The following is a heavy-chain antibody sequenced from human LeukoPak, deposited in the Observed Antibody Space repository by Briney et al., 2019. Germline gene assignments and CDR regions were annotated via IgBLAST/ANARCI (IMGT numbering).Heavy chain of an antibody. CDR1: GGSISGYY. CDR3: AGSSYSYGGGIRFDP. D-gene: IGHD5-18*01. J-gene: IGHJ5*02. Sequence: PSETLSLTCTVSGGSISGYYWSWIRQPPGKGLEWIGYIYYSGSTNYNPSLKSRVTISVDTSRNQFSLKLSSVTAADTAVYYCAGSSYSYGGGIRFDPWGQGTLVTVSS. CDR2: IYYSGST. V-gene: IGHV4-59*01.